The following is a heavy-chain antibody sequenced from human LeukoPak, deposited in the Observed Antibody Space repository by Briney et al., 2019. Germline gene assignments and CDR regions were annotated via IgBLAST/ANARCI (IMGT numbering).Heavy chain of an antibody. CDR1: GFTFIKHP. V-gene: IGHV3-23*01. CDR2: INERGDIT. Sequence: GGSLRLSCVASGFTFIKHPMRWVRQAPGNRLELVSSINERGDITKYADSVKGRFTLSRENSKNTLYLQMNSLRAEETAVYYCAKDGEPLVRGVIEDACAIWGQGTMVTVSS. J-gene: IGHJ3*02. CDR3: AKDGEPLVRGVIEDACAI. D-gene: IGHD3-10*01.